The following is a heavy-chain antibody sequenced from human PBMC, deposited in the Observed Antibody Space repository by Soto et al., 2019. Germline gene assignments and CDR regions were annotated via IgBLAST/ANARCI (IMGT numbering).Heavy chain of an antibody. CDR1: GYSFTSYW. CDR2: IDPSDSYT. J-gene: IGHJ3*02. CDR3: ARKTYSPDAFDI. Sequence: GESLKISCTGSGYSFTSYWISWVRQMPGKGLEWMGRIDPSDSYTNYSPSFQGHVTISADKSISTAYLQWRSLKASDTAMYYCARKTYSPDAFDIWGQGTMVTVSS. V-gene: IGHV5-10-1*01. D-gene: IGHD1-26*01.